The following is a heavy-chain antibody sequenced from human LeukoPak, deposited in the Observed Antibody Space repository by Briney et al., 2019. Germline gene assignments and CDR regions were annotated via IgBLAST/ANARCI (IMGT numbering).Heavy chain of an antibody. J-gene: IGHJ4*02. V-gene: IGHV3-20*01. CDR1: GFTFDDYG. CDR2: INWNGGST. Sequence: GRSLRLSCAASGFTFDDYGMSWVRHAPGKGLEWVSGINWNGGSTGYADSVKGRFTISRDNAKNSLYLQMNSLRAEDTALYHCARVQGYDILTGYEDYWGQGTLVTVSS. CDR3: ARVQGYDILTGYEDY. D-gene: IGHD3-9*01.